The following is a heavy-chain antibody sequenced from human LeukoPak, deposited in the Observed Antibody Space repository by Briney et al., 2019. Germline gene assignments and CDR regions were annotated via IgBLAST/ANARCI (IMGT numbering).Heavy chain of an antibody. CDR3: ARHRFRDISYPGAVYDAFDI. D-gene: IGHD3-9*01. CDR1: GGSFSGYY. Sequence: PSETLSLTCAVYGGSFSGYYWSWIRQPPGKGLEWIGEINHSGSTNYNPSLKSRVTISVDTSKNQFPLKLSSVTAADTAVYYCARHRFRDISYPGAVYDAFDIWGQGTMVTVSS. CDR2: INHSGST. V-gene: IGHV4-34*01. J-gene: IGHJ3*02.